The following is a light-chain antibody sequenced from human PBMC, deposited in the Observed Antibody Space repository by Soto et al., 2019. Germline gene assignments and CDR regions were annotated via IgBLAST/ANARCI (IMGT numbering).Light chain of an antibody. CDR2: DVS. CDR1: SSDVGDYNY. CDR3: SSHTSSGARV. Sequence: QSVLTQPASVSGSPGQSITISCTGASSDVGDYNYVSWYQQYPGKAPKLMIYDVSNRPSGVSNRFSGSKSGNTASLTISGLPAEDEAFYHCSSHTSSGARVFGGGTQLTVL. V-gene: IGLV2-14*01. J-gene: IGLJ3*02.